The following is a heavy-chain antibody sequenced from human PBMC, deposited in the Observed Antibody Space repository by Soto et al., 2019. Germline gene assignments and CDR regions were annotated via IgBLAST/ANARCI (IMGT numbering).Heavy chain of an antibody. CDR1: GGSISSYY. CDR2: IYYSGST. CDR3: ARSRSRGFGVVRLDY. J-gene: IGHJ4*02. Sequence: SETLSLTCTVSGGSISSYYWSWIRQPPGKGLEWIGYIYYSGSTNYNPSLKSRVTISVDTSKNQFSLKLSSVTAADTAVYYCARSRSRGFGVVRLDYWGQGTLVTVSS. D-gene: IGHD3-3*01. V-gene: IGHV4-59*08.